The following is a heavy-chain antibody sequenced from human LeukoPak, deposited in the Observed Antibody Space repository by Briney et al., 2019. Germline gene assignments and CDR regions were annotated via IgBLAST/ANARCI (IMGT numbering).Heavy chain of an antibody. CDR2: IYYSGST. V-gene: IGHV4-59*01. CDR1: GGSISSYY. Sequence: PSETLSLTCTVSGGSISSYYWSWIRQPPGKGLEWIGYIYYSGSTNYNPSLKSRVTISVDTSKNQSSLKLSSVTAADTAVYYCASLSGRAWFDPWGQGTLVTVSS. CDR3: ASLSGRAWFDP. D-gene: IGHD1-26*01. J-gene: IGHJ5*02.